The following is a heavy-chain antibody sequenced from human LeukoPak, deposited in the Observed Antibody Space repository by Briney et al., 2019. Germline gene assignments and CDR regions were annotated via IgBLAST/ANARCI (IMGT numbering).Heavy chain of an antibody. J-gene: IGHJ4*02. CDR3: AKVLGYCSSTSCYAFDY. CDR1: GFTFSSYW. Sequence: GGSLRLSCAASGFTFSSYWMHWVRQAPGKGLEWVSAISGSGGSTYYADSVKGRFTIPRDNSKNTLYLQINSLRAEDTAVYYCAKVLGYCSSTSCYAFDYWGQGTLVTVSS. CDR2: ISGSGGST. D-gene: IGHD2-2*01. V-gene: IGHV3-23*01.